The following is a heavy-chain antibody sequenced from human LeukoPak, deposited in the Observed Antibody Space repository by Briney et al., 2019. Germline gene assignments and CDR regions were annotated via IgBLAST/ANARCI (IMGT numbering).Heavy chain of an antibody. V-gene: IGHV4-34*01. J-gene: IGHJ4*02. CDR1: GGSFSGYY. Sequence: SETLSLTCGVYGGSFSGYYWSWIRQPPGKGLEWIGEINHSGNTNYNPSLKSRVTISVDTSKNQFSLKLSSVTAADTAVYYCARSQVYYYDSSGYLDYWGQGTLVTVSS. CDR2: INHSGNT. CDR3: ARSQVYYYDSSGYLDY. D-gene: IGHD3-22*01.